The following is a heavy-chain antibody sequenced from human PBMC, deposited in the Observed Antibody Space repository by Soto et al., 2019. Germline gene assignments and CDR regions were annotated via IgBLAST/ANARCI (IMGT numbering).Heavy chain of an antibody. D-gene: IGHD6-13*01. V-gene: IGHV4-31*03. J-gene: IGHJ4*02. CDR2: IYYSGST. CDR1: GGSISSGGYY. Sequence: QVQLQESGPGLVKPSQTLSLTCTVSGGSISSGGYYWSWIRQHPGKGLEWIGYIYYSGSTYYNPSLKSRVTISVDTSKNQFSLKLSSVTAAVTAVYYCASEIAAAGYYFDYWGQGTLVTVSS. CDR3: ASEIAAAGYYFDY.